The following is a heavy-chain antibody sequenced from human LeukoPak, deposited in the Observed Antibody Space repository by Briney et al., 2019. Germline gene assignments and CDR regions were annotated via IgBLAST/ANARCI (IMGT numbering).Heavy chain of an antibody. CDR3: ARGEYYYGSGSYYLPDY. J-gene: IGHJ4*02. D-gene: IGHD3-10*01. CDR2: ISYDGSNK. CDR1: GFTFSSYA. Sequence: GSLRLSCAASGFTFSSYAMHWVRQAPGKGLEWVAVISYDGSNKYYADSVKGRFTISRDNSKNTLYLQMNSLRAEDTAVYYCARGEYYYGSGSYYLPDYWGQGTLVTVSS. V-gene: IGHV3-30*04.